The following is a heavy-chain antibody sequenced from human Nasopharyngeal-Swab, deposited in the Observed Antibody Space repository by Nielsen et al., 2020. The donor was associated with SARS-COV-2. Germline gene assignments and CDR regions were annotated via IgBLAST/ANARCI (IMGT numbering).Heavy chain of an antibody. V-gene: IGHV4-59*08. D-gene: IGHD5-12*01. CDR1: GGSISDYY. J-gene: IGHJ6*03. CDR3: AKQNSGYDYEDNYYYYYMDV. Sequence: ESLKISCPVSGGSISDYYWSWIRQPPGKGLEWVGYIYYNGTTNYNPSLESRVTISIDMSKNQFSLKLYSVTAADTAVYYCAKQNSGYDYEDNYYYYYMDVWGQGTTVTVSS. CDR2: IYYNGTT.